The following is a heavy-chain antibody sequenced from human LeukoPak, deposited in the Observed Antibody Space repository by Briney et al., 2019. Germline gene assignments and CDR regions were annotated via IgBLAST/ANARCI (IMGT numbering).Heavy chain of an antibody. CDR2: ISWDGGST. D-gene: IGHD2-2*01. CDR1: GFTFDDYA. CDR3: ARDQVVVVPAAPPDYYYYYMDV. J-gene: IGHJ6*03. V-gene: IGHV3-43D*03. Sequence: GGSLRLSCAASGFTFDDYAMHWVRQAPGKGLEWVSLISWDGGSTYYADSVKGRFTISRDNSKNSLYLQMNSLRAEDTAVYYCARDQVVVVPAAPPDYYYYYMDVWGKGTTVTVSS.